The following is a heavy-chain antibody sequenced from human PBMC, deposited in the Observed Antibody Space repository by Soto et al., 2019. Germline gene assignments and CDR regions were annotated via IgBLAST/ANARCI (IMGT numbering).Heavy chain of an antibody. CDR1: SGSISSSSYY. J-gene: IGHJ4*02. CDR3: ARAYSSGWQRGYYFDY. Sequence: QLQLQESGPGLVKPSETLSLTCTVSSGSISSSSYYWGWIRQPPGKGLEWIGSIYYSGSTYYNPSLKSRVTISVDTSKNQFSLKLSSVTAADTAVYYCARAYSSGWQRGYYFDYWGQGTLVTVSS. D-gene: IGHD6-19*01. V-gene: IGHV4-39*01. CDR2: IYYSGST.